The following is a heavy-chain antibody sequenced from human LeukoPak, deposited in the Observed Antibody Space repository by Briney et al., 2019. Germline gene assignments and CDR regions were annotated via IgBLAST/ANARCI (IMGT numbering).Heavy chain of an antibody. Sequence: GGSLRLSCAASGFTFSSYWMHWVRQAPGNGLMWVSRMKSDGSSIKYADSVKGRFTISRDNAKNTLYLQMNSLRAEDTAVYYCARVGGVAGRAFDYWGQGTLVTVSS. J-gene: IGHJ4*02. CDR2: MKSDGSSI. CDR1: GFTFSSYW. V-gene: IGHV3-74*03. D-gene: IGHD6-19*01. CDR3: ARVGGVAGRAFDY.